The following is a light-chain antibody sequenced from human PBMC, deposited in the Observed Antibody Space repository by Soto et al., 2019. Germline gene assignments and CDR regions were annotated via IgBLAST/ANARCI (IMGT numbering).Light chain of an antibody. Sequence: EVVMTQSPATLSASPGERATLSCRASQSVSINLAWFQQKPGQAPRLLIYGASTRATGIPFRFSGSGSGTEFTFTISSLQSEDFAVYYCQQDNARPGTFGQGTKVDIK. V-gene: IGKV3-15*01. J-gene: IGKJ1*01. CDR3: QQDNARPGT. CDR1: QSVSIN. CDR2: GAS.